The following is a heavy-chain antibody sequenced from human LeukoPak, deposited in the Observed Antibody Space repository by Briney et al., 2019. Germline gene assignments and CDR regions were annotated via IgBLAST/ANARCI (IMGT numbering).Heavy chain of an antibody. V-gene: IGHV4-39*01. CDR2: IYYTGST. J-gene: IGHJ4*02. Sequence: SETLSLTCTVSGGSINSNTYYWGWIRQPPGKGLEWIGTIYYTGSTYYNTSLKSRVTISVDTSKNQFSLKLNSVTAADTAVYYCATRRWSHYFDSWGQGTLVTVSS. CDR3: ATRRWSHYFDS. CDR1: GGSINSNTYY. D-gene: IGHD4-23*01.